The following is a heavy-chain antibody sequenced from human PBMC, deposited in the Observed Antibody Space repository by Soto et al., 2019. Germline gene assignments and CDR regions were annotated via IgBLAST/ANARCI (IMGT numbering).Heavy chain of an antibody. CDR2: ISYDGSNK. V-gene: IGHV3-30*18. Sequence: GGSLRLSCAASGFTFSSYGMHWVRQAPGKGLEWVAVISYDGSNKYYADSVKGRFTISRDNSKNTLYLQMNSLRAEDTAVYYCAKAQVYYDILTGGYYFDYWGQGTLVTVSS. D-gene: IGHD3-9*01. CDR1: GFTFSSYG. J-gene: IGHJ4*02. CDR3: AKAQVYYDILTGGYYFDY.